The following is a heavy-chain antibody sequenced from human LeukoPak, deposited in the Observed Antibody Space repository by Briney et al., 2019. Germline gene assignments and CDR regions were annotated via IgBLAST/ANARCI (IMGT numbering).Heavy chain of an antibody. CDR2: ISYDGSNK. Sequence: TGGSLRLSCAASGFTFSSYAMHWVRQAPGKGLEWVAVISYDGSNKYYADSVKDRFTISRDNSKNTLYLQMNSLRAEDTAVYYCAREEREAAYYYYGMDVWGQGTTVTVSS. CDR3: AREEREAAYYYYGMDV. J-gene: IGHJ6*02. CDR1: GFTFSSYA. V-gene: IGHV3-30-3*01. D-gene: IGHD1-26*01.